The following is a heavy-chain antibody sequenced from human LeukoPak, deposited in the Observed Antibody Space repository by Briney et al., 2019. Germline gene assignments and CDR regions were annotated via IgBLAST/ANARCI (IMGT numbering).Heavy chain of an antibody. CDR2: IYYSGST. Sequence: SETLSLTCTVSGGSISSYYWSWIRQPPGKGLEWIGYIYYSGSTNYNPSLKSRVTISVDTSKNQLSLKLSSVTAADTAVYYCARQLYSSGWYAFDYWGQGTLVTVSS. V-gene: IGHV4-59*08. CDR1: GGSISSYY. CDR3: ARQLYSSGWYAFDY. D-gene: IGHD6-19*01. J-gene: IGHJ4*02.